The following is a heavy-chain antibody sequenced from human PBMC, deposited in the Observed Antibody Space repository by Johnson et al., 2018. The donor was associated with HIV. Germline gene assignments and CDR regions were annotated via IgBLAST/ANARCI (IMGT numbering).Heavy chain of an antibody. J-gene: IGHJ3*01. CDR2: ISSSGNTI. Sequence: VQLVESGGGVVQPGGSLRLSCAASGFTFSSYEMNLVRQAPGKGLEWVSYISSSGNTIYYADSVKGRLTISRDNYKNSLYLHMSNLRAEDTAIYYCAKGDWNDVQDAFDVWGQGTMVIVSS. D-gene: IGHD1-1*01. V-gene: IGHV3-48*03. CDR3: AKGDWNDVQDAFDV. CDR1: GFTFSSYE.